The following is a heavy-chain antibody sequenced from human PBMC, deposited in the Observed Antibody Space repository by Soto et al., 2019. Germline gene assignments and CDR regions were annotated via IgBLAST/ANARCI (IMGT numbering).Heavy chain of an antibody. Sequence: QVQLVQSGAEVKKPGSSVKVSCKASGGTFSSYAITWVRQAPGQGLEWMGGIIPIFGTANYAQKFQGRVTITADESLTTAYMDLSSQSSEDTAVYCCARDFPSSSADPWGQGTLVTVSS. CDR3: ARDFPSSSADP. V-gene: IGHV1-69*01. J-gene: IGHJ5*02. D-gene: IGHD6-19*01. CDR1: GGTFSSYA. CDR2: IIPIFGTA.